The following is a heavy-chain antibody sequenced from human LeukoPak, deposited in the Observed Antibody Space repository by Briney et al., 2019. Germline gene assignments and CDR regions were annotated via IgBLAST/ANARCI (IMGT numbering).Heavy chain of an antibody. Sequence: ASVKVSGKASGYTFTSYGISWVRQAPGQGLEWMGWISAYNGNTNYAQKLQGRVTMTTDTSTSTAYMELRSLRSDDTAVYYCARNTRKYSGYDYAYWGQGTLVTVSS. D-gene: IGHD5-12*01. CDR2: ISAYNGNT. J-gene: IGHJ4*02. CDR1: GYTFTSYG. CDR3: ARNTRKYSGYDYAY. V-gene: IGHV1-18*01.